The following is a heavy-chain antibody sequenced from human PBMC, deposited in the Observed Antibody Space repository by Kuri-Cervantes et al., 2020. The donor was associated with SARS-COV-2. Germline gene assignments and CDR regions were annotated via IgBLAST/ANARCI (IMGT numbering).Heavy chain of an antibody. D-gene: IGHD6-19*01. CDR1: GYTFTSYA. CDR2: IIPILGIA. CDR3: ATDGVAGSLTMDF. Sequence: SVKVSCKASGYTFTSYAISWVRQAPGQGLEWMGGIIPILGIANYAQKFQGRVTITADKSTSTAYMELSSLRSEDTAVYYCATDGVAGSLTMDFWGQGTLVTVSS. J-gene: IGHJ4*02. V-gene: IGHV1-69*10.